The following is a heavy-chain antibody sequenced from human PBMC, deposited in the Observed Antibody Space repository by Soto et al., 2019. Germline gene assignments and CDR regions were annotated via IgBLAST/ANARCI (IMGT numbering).Heavy chain of an antibody. CDR3: AREGADIVVGAYNWFDP. D-gene: IGHD2-15*01. V-gene: IGHV4-61*01. CDR1: GGSVSSGSYY. J-gene: IGHJ5*02. Sequence: SETLSLTCTVSGGSVSSGSYYWSWIRQPPGKGLEWIGYIYYSGSTNYNPSLKSRVTISVDTSKNQSSLKLSSVTAADTAVYYCAREGADIVVGAYNWFDPWGQGTLVTVSS. CDR2: IYYSGST.